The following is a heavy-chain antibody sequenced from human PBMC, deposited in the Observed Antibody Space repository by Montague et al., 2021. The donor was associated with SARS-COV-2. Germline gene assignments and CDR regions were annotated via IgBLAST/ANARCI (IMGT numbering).Heavy chain of an antibody. CDR1: GGSIGTYY. D-gene: IGHD4-17*01. J-gene: IGHJ6*02. V-gene: IGHV4-59*01. CDR2: IYYTGST. Sequence: ETLSLACTVSGGSIGTYYWNWIRQSPGKGLEWLGYIYYTGSTKYSPSLKSRVTISMDTSRDQLSLRLKSVTAADTAVYYCARDNYGDWGYYGLDVWGQGTTVIVSS. CDR3: ARDNYGDWGYYGLDV.